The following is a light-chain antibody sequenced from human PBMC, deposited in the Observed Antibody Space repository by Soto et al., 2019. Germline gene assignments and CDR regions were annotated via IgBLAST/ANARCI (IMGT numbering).Light chain of an antibody. J-gene: IGKJ5*01. CDR3: QQYGNSPIT. V-gene: IGKV3-20*01. Sequence: EFVRIQSPGTLSLSPGERATLSCMASQSVGTSYLAWYQQKPGQAPRLLMYGTSSRATGIPDRFSGSGSGTDFTLTISRLEAEDVVGYYSQQYGNSPITFDQGGRLEI. CDR2: GTS. CDR1: QSVGTSY.